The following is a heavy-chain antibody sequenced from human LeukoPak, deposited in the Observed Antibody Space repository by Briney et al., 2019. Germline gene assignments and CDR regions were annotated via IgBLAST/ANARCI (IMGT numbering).Heavy chain of an antibody. J-gene: IGHJ4*02. Sequence: GSVKVSCKASGYAFTNYGISWVRQAPGQGLEWMGWISAYNGNTNYAQKFQGRVTMTTDTSTSTAYMELRSLRSDDTAVYYCARDRDYGDYNTQDLFVYWGQGTLVTVSS. D-gene: IGHD4-17*01. CDR1: GYAFTNYG. CDR2: ISAYNGNT. V-gene: IGHV1-18*01. CDR3: ARDRDYGDYNTQDLFVY.